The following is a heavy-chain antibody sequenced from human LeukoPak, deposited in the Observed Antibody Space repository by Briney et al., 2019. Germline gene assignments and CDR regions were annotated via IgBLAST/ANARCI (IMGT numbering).Heavy chain of an antibody. Sequence: GGSLRLSCAASGFTFSSYAMSWVRQAPGKGLEWVSAISGSGGSTYYADSVKGRFTISGDNSKNTLYLQMNSLRAEDTAVYYCASQGDLKYFQHWGQGTLVTVSS. CDR2: ISGSGGST. J-gene: IGHJ1*01. CDR1: GFTFSSYA. D-gene: IGHD1-26*01. V-gene: IGHV3-23*01. CDR3: ASQGDLKYFQH.